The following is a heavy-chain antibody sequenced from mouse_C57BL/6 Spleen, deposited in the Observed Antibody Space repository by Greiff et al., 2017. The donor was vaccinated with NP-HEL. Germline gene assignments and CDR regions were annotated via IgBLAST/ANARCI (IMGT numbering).Heavy chain of an antibody. V-gene: IGHV1-76*01. J-gene: IGHJ3*01. CDR1: GYTFTDYY. D-gene: IGHD1-1*01. Sequence: QVQLKESGAELVRPGASVKLSCKASGYTFTDYYINWVKQRPGQGLEWIARIYPGSGNTYYNEKFKGKATLTAEKSSSTAYMQLSSLTSEDSAVYFCAREGTTVGFAYWGQGTLVTVSA. CDR2: IYPGSGNT. CDR3: AREGTTVGFAY.